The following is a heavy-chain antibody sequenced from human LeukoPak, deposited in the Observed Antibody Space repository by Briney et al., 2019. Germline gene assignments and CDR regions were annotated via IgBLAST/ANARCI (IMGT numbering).Heavy chain of an antibody. J-gene: IGHJ4*02. CDR2: TYYRSKWYN. D-gene: IGHD1-26*01. V-gene: IGHV6-1*01. Sequence: SQTLSLTCAISGDSVSSISAAWNWIRQSPKRGLEWLGRTYYRSKWYNEYAASVKSRIIINPDTSKNQFSLQLTAVTPEDTAVYYCVRASNGAKLSFDSWGQGKLVTVSS. CDR1: GDSVSSISAA. CDR3: VRASNGAKLSFDS.